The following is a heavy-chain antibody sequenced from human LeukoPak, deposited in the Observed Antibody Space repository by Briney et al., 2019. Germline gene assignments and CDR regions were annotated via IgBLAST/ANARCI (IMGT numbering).Heavy chain of an antibody. J-gene: IGHJ4*02. CDR2: IYTSGST. CDR1: GGSISSYY. D-gene: IGHD3-10*01. Sequence: SETLSLTCTVSGGSISSYYWSWIRQPAGKGLEWIGRIYTSGSTNYNPSLKSRVTMSVDTSKNQFSLKLSSVTAADTAVYYCASRYYYGSGSPFDYWGQGTLVIVSS. V-gene: IGHV4-4*07. CDR3: ASRYYYGSGSPFDY.